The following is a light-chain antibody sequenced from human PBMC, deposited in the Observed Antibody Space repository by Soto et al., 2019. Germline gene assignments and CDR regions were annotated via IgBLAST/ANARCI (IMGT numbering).Light chain of an antibody. V-gene: IGKV1-39*01. CDR1: QTISTY. J-gene: IGKJ2*01. Sequence: DIQMTQSPSSLSASVGDRVTITCRASQTISTYLNWYLQKPGKAPRLLIYDASSLLSGVPSRFSGSGSGTDFTLTIASLQPEDFSTYYCQQSDSTPYTFGQGTKVEI. CDR2: DAS. CDR3: QQSDSTPYT.